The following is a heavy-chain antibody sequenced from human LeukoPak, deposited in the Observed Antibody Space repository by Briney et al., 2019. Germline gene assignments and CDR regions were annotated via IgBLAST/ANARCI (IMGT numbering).Heavy chain of an antibody. V-gene: IGHV3-53*01. D-gene: IGHD6-19*01. CDR3: AREWYSSGWWAFDY. J-gene: IGHJ4*02. CDR2: IYSGGST. Sequence: PGGSLRLSCAASGFTVSSNYMSWVRQAPGKGLEWVSVIYSGGSTYYADSVKGRFTISRDNSKNTLYLQMNSLRAEDTAVYYCAREWYSSGWWAFDYLGQGTLVTVSS. CDR1: GFTVSSNY.